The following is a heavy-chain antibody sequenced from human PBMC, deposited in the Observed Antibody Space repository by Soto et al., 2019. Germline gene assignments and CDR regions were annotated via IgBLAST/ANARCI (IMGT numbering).Heavy chain of an antibody. CDR1: GFTFSSYS. CDR3: AREYYDILTGYYNSYYFDY. D-gene: IGHD3-9*01. V-gene: IGHV3-48*01. J-gene: IGHJ4*02. CDR2: ISSSSSTI. Sequence: GGSLRLSCAASGFTFSSYSMNWVRQAPGKGLEWVSYISSSSSTIYYADSVKGRFTISRDNAKNSLYLQMNSLRAEDTAVYYCAREYYDILTGYYNSYYFDYWGQGTLVTVSS.